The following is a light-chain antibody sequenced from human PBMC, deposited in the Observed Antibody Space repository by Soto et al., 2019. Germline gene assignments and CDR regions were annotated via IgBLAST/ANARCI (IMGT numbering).Light chain of an antibody. CDR2: AAS. V-gene: IGKV1D-8*01. CDR3: QQYYSCPWT. J-gene: IGKJ1*01. Sequence: VIWMTQSPSLLSASTGDRVTISCRISQGISSYLAWYQQKPGKAPELLIYAASTLQSGVPSRFSGSGSGTDFTLTISCLQSEDFATYYCQQYYSCPWTFGQGTKVEIK. CDR1: QGISSY.